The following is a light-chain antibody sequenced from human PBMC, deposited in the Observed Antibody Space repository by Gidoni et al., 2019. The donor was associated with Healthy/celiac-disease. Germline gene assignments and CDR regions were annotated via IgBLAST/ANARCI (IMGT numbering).Light chain of an antibody. V-gene: IGKV1-39*01. CDR3: QQSYSTPRT. CDR1: QSISSY. J-gene: IGKJ2*01. Sequence: DIQMTQSQSSLSASVGDRVTITCRASQSISSYLNWYQQKPGKAPKLLIYAASSLQSGVPSRFSVSGSVTDFTLTISSLQPEDFATYYCQQSYSTPRTFGQGTKLEIK. CDR2: AAS.